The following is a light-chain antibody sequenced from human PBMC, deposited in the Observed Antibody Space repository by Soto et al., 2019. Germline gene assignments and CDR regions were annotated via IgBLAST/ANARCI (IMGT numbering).Light chain of an antibody. CDR1: QSVSTY. V-gene: IGKV3-11*01. CDR3: QHRSNWPSWT. Sequence: EIVLTQSPATLSLSPGDRATLSCRASQSVSTYVAWYQQKPGQAPRLLIYDASNRATGIPARFSGSGSGTDFTLTISSLETEDLAVYYCQHRSNWPSWTFGAGTKVDI. CDR2: DAS. J-gene: IGKJ1*01.